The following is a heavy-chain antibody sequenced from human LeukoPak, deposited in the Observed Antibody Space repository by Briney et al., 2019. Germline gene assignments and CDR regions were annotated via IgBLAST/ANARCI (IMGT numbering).Heavy chain of an antibody. Sequence: GGSLRLSCAASGFTVSSNYMSWVRQAPGKGLEWVSVIYSGGSTYYADSVKGRFTISRDNSKNTLYLQMNSLRAEDTAVYYCARSGYSGYDSPFDYWGQGTLVTVSS. J-gene: IGHJ4*02. CDR1: GFTVSSNY. D-gene: IGHD5-12*01. V-gene: IGHV3-53*01. CDR2: IYSGGST. CDR3: ARSGYSGYDSPFDY.